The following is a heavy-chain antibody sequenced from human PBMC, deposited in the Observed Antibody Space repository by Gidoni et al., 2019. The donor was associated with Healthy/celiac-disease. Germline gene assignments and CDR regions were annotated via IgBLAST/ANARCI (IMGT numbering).Heavy chain of an antibody. CDR3: ARDRADGLLWFGESYYFDY. J-gene: IGHJ4*02. CDR2: TYYRSKWYN. D-gene: IGHD3-10*01. V-gene: IGHV6-1*01. Sequence: QVQLQQSGPGLVKPSQTLSLTCAISGASVSSNSAAWNWIRQSPSGGLEWLGRTYYRSKWYNDYAVSVKSRITINPDTSKNQFSLQLNSVTPEDTAVYYCARDRADGLLWFGESYYFDYWGQGTLVTVSS. CDR1: GASVSSNSAA.